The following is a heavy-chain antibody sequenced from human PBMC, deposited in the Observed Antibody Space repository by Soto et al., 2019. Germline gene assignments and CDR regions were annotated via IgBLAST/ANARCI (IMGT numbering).Heavy chain of an antibody. V-gene: IGHV4-34*01. CDR3: ARVRFSGSYYFDY. D-gene: IGHD1-26*01. CDR2: INHSGST. Sequence: PSETLSLTCAVYGGSFSGYYWSWIRQPPGKGLEWIGEINHSGSTNYNPSLKSRVTISVDTSKNQFSLKLSSVTAADTAVYYCARVRFSGSYYFDYWGQGTLVTVSS. CDR1: GGSFSGYY. J-gene: IGHJ4*02.